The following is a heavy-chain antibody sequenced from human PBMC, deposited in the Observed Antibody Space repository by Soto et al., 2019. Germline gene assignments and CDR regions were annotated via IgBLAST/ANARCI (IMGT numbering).Heavy chain of an antibody. CDR2: IYYSGST. CDR1: GGSISSSSYY. V-gene: IGHV4-39*01. D-gene: IGHD3-22*01. CDR3: ARAEVEDTIIVVTYYFDY. J-gene: IGHJ4*02. Sequence: ASETLSLTCTVSGGSISSSSYYWGWIRQPPGKGLEWIGSIYYSGSTYYNPSLKSRVTISVDTSKNQFSLKLSSVTAADTAVYYCARAEVEDTIIVVTYYFDYWGQGTLVTVSS.